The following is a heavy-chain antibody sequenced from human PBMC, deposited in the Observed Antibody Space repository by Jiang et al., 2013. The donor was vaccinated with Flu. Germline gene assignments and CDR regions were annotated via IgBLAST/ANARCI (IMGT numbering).Heavy chain of an antibody. Sequence: QTLSLTCAISGDSVSSNSAAWNWIRQSPSRGLEWLGRTFYRSKWYNDYALSVKSRITINPDTSRHQFSLQLNSVTPEDTAVYYCAREAVIAVAGIDYWGQGTLVTVSS. CDR2: TFYRSKWYN. J-gene: IGHJ4*02. CDR1: GDSVSSNSAA. CDR3: AREAVIAVAGIDY. V-gene: IGHV6-1*01. D-gene: IGHD6-19*01.